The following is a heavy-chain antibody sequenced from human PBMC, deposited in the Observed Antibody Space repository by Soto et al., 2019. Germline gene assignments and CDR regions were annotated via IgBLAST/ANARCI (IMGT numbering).Heavy chain of an antibody. CDR1: GFTFSSYA. D-gene: IGHD2-15*01. CDR2: ISGSGGTT. J-gene: IGHJ5*02. CDR3: AKRDGGSPPPWFDP. Sequence: EVQLLESGGGLVQPGGSLRLSCAASGFTFSSYAMSWVRQAPGKGLEWVSVISGSGGTTYYADSVKGRFTISRDNSKNTLYLLMNSLRAEDTAIYYCAKRDGGSPPPWFDPWGQGTLVTVSS. V-gene: IGHV3-23*01.